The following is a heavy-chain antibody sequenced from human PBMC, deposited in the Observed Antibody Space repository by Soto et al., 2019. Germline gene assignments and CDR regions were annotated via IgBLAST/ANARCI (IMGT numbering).Heavy chain of an antibody. Sequence: PGESLKISCKGSGYKFTSYWIGWVRQMPGKGLEWMGNIYPGDSDTRYSPSFQGQVIISADKSINTAYLQWSSLKASDTAIYYCAGRGYDYGGYPFPFAYWGQGPLAT. CDR3: AGRGYDYGGYPFPFAY. D-gene: IGHD3-22*01. CDR1: GYKFTSYW. J-gene: IGHJ4*02. V-gene: IGHV5-51*01. CDR2: IYPGDSDT.